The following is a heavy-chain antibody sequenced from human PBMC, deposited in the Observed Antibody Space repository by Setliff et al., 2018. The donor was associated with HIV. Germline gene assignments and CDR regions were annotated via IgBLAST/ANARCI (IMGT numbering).Heavy chain of an antibody. D-gene: IGHD6-19*01. V-gene: IGHV4-4*02. J-gene: IGHJ5*02. CDR1: GGSVSSSNW. Sequence: SETLSLTCAVSGGSVSSSNWWSWVRQPPGKGLEWMGEISQSGSTNYNQSLKSRVTIPVDKSKNQFSLKLSSVTAADTAVYYCARGPARAVARPGWLDPWGQGTLVTVSS. CDR2: ISQSGST. CDR3: ARGPARAVARPGWLDP.